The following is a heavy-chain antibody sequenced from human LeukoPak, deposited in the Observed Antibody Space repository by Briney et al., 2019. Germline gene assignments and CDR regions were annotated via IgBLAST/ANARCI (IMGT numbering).Heavy chain of an antibody. CDR1: GFTFSSYG. CDR2: ISYDGSNK. Sequence: PGGSLRLSCAASGFTFSSYGMHWVRQAPGKGLEWVAVISYDGSNKYYADSVKGRFTISRDNSKNTLYLQMNSLRAEDTAVYYCARDSSGWYPLGGGFDYWGQGTLVTVSS. CDR3: ARDSSGWYPLGGGFDY. J-gene: IGHJ4*02. D-gene: IGHD6-19*01. V-gene: IGHV3-30*03.